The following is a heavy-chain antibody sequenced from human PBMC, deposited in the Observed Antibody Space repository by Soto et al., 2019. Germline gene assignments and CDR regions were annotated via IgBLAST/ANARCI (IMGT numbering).Heavy chain of an antibody. CDR2: IYYSGST. V-gene: IGHV4-39*01. J-gene: IGHJ3*02. Sequence: SETLSLTCTVSGGSISSSSYYWGWIRQPPGKGLEWIGSIYYSGSTYYNPSLKSRGTISVDTSKNQFSLKLSSVTAADTAVYYCANLLWFGENLYAFDIWGQGTMVTVSS. CDR1: GGSISSSSYY. D-gene: IGHD3-10*01. CDR3: ANLLWFGENLYAFDI.